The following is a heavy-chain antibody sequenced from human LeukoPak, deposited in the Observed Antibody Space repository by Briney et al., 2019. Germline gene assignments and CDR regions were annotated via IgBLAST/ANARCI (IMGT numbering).Heavy chain of an antibody. D-gene: IGHD6-13*01. Sequence: SETLSLTCTVSGGSISRYYWSWLRPPPGKELEWIGYIYYSGSTNYNPSLKSRVTISVDTSKNQFSLKLSSVTAADTAVYYCARQKYSSSWPVYYYYGMDVWGQGTTVTVSS. CDR3: ARQKYSSSWPVYYYYGMDV. CDR1: GGSISRYY. V-gene: IGHV4-59*08. CDR2: IYYSGST. J-gene: IGHJ6*02.